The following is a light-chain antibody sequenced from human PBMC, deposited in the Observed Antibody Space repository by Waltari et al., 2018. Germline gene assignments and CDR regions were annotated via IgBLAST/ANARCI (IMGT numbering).Light chain of an antibody. J-gene: IGKJ2*01. V-gene: IGKV1-39*01. CDR1: QSFSSY. CDR3: QQSYSTPYT. Sequence: DIQMTQSPSSLSASVGDRVTITCRASQSFSSYLNWYQQKPGKAPNILSYAASSLQSGVPSRFSGSGSGTDFTLTISSLQPEDFATYYCQQSYSTPYTFGQGTKLEIK. CDR2: AAS.